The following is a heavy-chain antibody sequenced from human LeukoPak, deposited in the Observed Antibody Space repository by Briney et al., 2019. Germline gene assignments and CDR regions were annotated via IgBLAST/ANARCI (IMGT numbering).Heavy chain of an antibody. CDR2: ISAYNGNT. J-gene: IGHJ5*02. D-gene: IGHD3-9*01. CDR1: GYTFTSYG. CDR3: ARVGDLYYDILTGYQGPNWFDP. Sequence: ASVKVSCKASGYTFTSYGISWVRQAPGQGLEWMGWISAYNGNTNYAQKLQGRVTMTTDTSTSTAYMELRSLRSDDTAVYYCARVGDLYYDILTGYQGPNWFDPWGQGTLVTVSS. V-gene: IGHV1-18*01.